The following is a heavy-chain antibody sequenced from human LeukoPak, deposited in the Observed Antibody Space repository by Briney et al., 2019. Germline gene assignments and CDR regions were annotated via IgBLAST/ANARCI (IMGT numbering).Heavy chain of an antibody. D-gene: IGHD3-9*01. V-gene: IGHV3-23*01. CDR3: AKWGDYDVLTGYYDSDY. CDR2: IGASGTTT. Sequence: GGSLRLSCAASGFTFSTYGMNWVRQAPGKGLEWVSGIGASGTTTYYADSVKGRFTISRDTSKNTLYLQMNSLRAEDTAVYYCAKWGDYDVLTGYYDSDYWGQGTLVTVSS. J-gene: IGHJ4*02. CDR1: GFTFSTYG.